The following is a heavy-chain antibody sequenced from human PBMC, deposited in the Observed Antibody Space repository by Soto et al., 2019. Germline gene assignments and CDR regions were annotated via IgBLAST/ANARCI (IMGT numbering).Heavy chain of an antibody. CDR3: TTGDFGDYSLDY. D-gene: IGHD4-17*01. V-gene: IGHV3-15*01. CDR1: GFTFANAW. CDR2: IKRDADGGTT. J-gene: IGHJ4*02. Sequence: GGSLRLSCAVSGFTFANAWMSWVRQAPGMGLEWVGRIKRDADGGTTEYAAPVRGRFTISRDDSKNTLYLQMNSLKKEDTAVYYCTTGDFGDYSLDYWGQGTLVTVSS.